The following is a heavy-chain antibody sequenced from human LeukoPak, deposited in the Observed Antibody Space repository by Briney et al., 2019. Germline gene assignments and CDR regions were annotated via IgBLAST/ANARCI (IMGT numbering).Heavy chain of an antibody. J-gene: IGHJ6*03. D-gene: IGHD6-13*01. V-gene: IGHV1-2*02. CDR2: INPNSGGT. Sequence: ASVKVPCKASGYTFTGHYMHWVRQAPGQGLEWMGWINPNSGGTNYAQKFQGRVTMTRDTSISTAYMELSRLRSDDTAVYYCASTWVSSSSDYYYYYMDVWGKGTTVTVSS. CDR1: GYTFTGHY. CDR3: ASTWVSSSSDYYYYYMDV.